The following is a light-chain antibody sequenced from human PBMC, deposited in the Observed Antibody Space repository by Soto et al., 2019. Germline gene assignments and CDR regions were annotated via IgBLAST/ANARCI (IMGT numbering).Light chain of an antibody. CDR3: SSYTNINTRACV. Sequence: QSALTQPASVSGSPGQSITISCTGTSGDIGSYNRVSWYQQHPGKALKLIVYEVTDRPSGVSNRFSGSKSGNTASLTISGLLAEDEAEYSCSSYTNINTRACVFGTGTKLTVL. J-gene: IGLJ1*01. CDR1: SGDIGSYNR. V-gene: IGLV2-14*01. CDR2: EVT.